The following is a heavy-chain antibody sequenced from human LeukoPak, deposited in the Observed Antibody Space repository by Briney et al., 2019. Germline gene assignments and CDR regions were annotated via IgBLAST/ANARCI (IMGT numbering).Heavy chain of an antibody. Sequence: GGSLRLSCATSGFTFSTSWMHWVRQAPGEGLVWVSRISSDGITTTYADSVKGRFTISRDNAKNTLYLQMNSLRVEDTAVYYCARVRSSSWYDYWGQGALVTVSS. CDR1: GFTFSTSW. V-gene: IGHV3-74*01. CDR3: ARVRSSSWYDY. CDR2: ISSDGITT. J-gene: IGHJ4*02. D-gene: IGHD6-13*01.